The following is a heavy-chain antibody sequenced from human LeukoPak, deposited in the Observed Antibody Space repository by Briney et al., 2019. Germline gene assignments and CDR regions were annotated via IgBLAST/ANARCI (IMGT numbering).Heavy chain of an antibody. CDR1: GYTFTSYD. CDR3: AREKRGYDYVWGSYRYTCWFDP. J-gene: IGHJ5*02. V-gene: IGHV1-2*02. Sequence: GASVKVSCKASGYTFTSYDINWVRQATGQGLEWMGWINPNSGGTNYAQKFQGRVTMTRDTSISTAYMELSRLRSDDTAVYYCAREKRGYDYVWGSYRYTCWFDPWGQGTLVTVSS. CDR2: INPNSGGT. D-gene: IGHD3-16*02.